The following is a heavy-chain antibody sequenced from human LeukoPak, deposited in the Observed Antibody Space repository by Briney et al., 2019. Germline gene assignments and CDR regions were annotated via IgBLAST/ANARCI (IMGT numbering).Heavy chain of an antibody. CDR1: GHSLNIINYY. D-gene: IGHD3-16*01. V-gene: IGHV4-39*01. CDR3: ARITDRRIFGEIMHGFDI. Sequence: ADTVSLICTLSGHSLNIINYYWAWIPQPRGKGLEWIENIYNNWRTYYSSTIKSRATISVDTSNNQSSLKLSSMTAAATAVYYCARITDRRIFGEIMHGFDIWGQGTPVTVSS. CDR2: IYNNWRT. J-gene: IGHJ3*02.